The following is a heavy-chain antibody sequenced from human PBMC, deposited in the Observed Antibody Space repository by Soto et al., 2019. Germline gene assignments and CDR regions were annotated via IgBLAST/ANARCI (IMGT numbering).Heavy chain of an antibody. J-gene: IGHJ4*02. V-gene: IGHV4-4*02. CDR2: MYHSGDS. CDR3: TRASASSMLRGVVIN. D-gene: IGHD3-10*01. CDR1: GGSISTDNW. Sequence: QVQLQESGPGLVKPSGTLSLTCAVSGGSISTDNWWSWVRQPPGKGLEWIGEMYHSGDSNFNPSPKRRVTISVDKSMTQFSMQMASVTAADTALYYCTRASASSMLRGVVINWGRGTQVTVSS.